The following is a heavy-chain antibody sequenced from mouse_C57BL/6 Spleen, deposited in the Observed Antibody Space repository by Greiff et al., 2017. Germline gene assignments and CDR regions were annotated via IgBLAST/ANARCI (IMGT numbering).Heavy chain of an antibody. J-gene: IGHJ1*03. CDR2: IDPNSGGT. D-gene: IGHD1-1*01. Sequence: QVQLQQPGAELVKPGASVKLSCKASGYTFTSYWMHWVKQRPGRGLEWIGRIDPNSGGTKYNEKFKSKATLTVDKPSSTAYMQLSSLTSEDSAVYYCASCPSFITTVVADWYFDVWGTGTTGTVSS. V-gene: IGHV1-72*01. CDR3: ASCPSFITTVVADWYFDV. CDR1: GYTFTSYW.